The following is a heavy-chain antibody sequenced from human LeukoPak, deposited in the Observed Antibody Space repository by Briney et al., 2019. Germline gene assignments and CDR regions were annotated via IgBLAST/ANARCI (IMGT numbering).Heavy chain of an antibody. CDR3: ARKLYTSGWYVFDL. V-gene: IGHV1-8*01. CDR2: MNPNSDNT. Sequence: ASVKVSCKASGYTFSKYDINWVRQATGQGLEWMGWMNPNSDNTGYAQKFQGRVTMTRNTSISTVYMDLSSLKPEDTAVYYCARKLYTSGWYVFDLWGPGTMVSVSS. CDR1: GYTFSKYD. D-gene: IGHD6-19*01. J-gene: IGHJ3*01.